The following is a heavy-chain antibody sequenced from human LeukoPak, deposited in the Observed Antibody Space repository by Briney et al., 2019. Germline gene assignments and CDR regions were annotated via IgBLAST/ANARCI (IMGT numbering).Heavy chain of an antibody. CDR1: GFTFSSYW. J-gene: IGHJ4*02. CDR3: AKGLQMSIAARPTNY. Sequence: GGSLRLSCAAAGFTFSSYWRSWVRQAPGKGLEWVANIKQDGSEKYYVDSVKGRFTISRDNSKNSLYLQMNSLRAEDTAVYYCAKGLQMSIAARPTNYWGQGTLVTVSS. D-gene: IGHD6-6*01. V-gene: IGHV3-7*03. CDR2: IKQDGSEK.